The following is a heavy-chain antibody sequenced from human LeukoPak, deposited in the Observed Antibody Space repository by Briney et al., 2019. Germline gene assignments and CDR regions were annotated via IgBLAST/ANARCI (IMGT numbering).Heavy chain of an antibody. Sequence: PSETLSLTCAVYGGSFSGYYWSWIRQPPGKGLEWIGEINHSGSTNYNPSLKSRVTISVDTSKNQFSLKLSSVTAADTAVYYCARGSRLVRGVHNWFDPRGQGTLVTVSS. J-gene: IGHJ5*02. CDR3: ARGSRLVRGVHNWFDP. CDR2: INHSGST. V-gene: IGHV4-34*01. CDR1: GGSFSGYY. D-gene: IGHD3-10*01.